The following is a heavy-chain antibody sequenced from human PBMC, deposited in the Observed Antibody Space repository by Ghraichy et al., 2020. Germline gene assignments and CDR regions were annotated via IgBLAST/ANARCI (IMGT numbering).Heavy chain of an antibody. V-gene: IGHV6-1*01. CDR1: GDSVSRNSAA. J-gene: IGHJ3*01. CDR2: TYYRSKWYN. D-gene: IGHD6-13*01. Sequence: SQTLSLTCAISGDSVSRNSAAWNWLRQSPSRGLEWLGRTYYRSKWYNDYATSVKSRMTINADTSKNQYSLQLSSVTPEDTAVYYCARGTAAGTAYDFWGQGTVVTVSS. CDR3: ARGTAAGTAYDF.